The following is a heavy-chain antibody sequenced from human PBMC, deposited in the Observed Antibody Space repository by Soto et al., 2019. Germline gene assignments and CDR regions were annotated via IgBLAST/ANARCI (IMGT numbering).Heavy chain of an antibody. CDR1: SGSISSSNW. D-gene: IGHD6-13*01. Sequence: QVQLQESGPGLVKPSGTLSLTCAVSSGSISSSNWWSWVRQPPGKGLEWIGEIYHSGSTNYNPSLTSRVTISVDKSKNQFSLKLSSVTAADTAVYYCARESGYSSSLDRGWFDPWGQGTLVTVSS. CDR2: IYHSGST. J-gene: IGHJ5*02. CDR3: ARESGYSSSLDRGWFDP. V-gene: IGHV4-4*02.